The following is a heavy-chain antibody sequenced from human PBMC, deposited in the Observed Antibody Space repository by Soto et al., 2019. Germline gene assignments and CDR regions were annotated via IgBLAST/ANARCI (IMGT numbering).Heavy chain of an antibody. J-gene: IGHJ6*02. D-gene: IGHD2-15*01. CDR2: IIPIFGTA. V-gene: IGHV1-69*13. CDR1: GGTFSSYA. CDR3: ARAGAAWYRYYYYGMDV. Sequence: SVKVSCKASGGTFSSYAISWVRQAPGQGLEWMGGIIPIFGTANYAQKFQGRVTITADESTSTAYMELSSLRSEDTAVYYCARAGAAWYRYYYYGMDVWGQGTTVTVSS.